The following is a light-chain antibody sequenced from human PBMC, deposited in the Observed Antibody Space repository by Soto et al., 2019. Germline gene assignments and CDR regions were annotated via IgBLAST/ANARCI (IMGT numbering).Light chain of an antibody. Sequence: AIQMTKSPSSLSASVGDRVTITCRASQGIGNDLGWYQQKPGKAPKLLLYDASTLQSGVPSRFSGSGSGTDFTLTVSSLQPEDFATYYCLRDYHGWTFGQGTKVETK. V-gene: IGKV1-6*01. J-gene: IGKJ1*01. CDR1: QGIGND. CDR2: DAS. CDR3: LRDYHGWT.